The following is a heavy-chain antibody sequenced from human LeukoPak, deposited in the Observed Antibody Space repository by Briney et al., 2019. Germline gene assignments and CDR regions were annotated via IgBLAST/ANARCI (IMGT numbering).Heavy chain of an antibody. J-gene: IGHJ4*02. CDR3: ARATMTTVTTGLVN. CDR1: GGTFSSYA. D-gene: IGHD4-17*01. CDR2: INPSGGST. Sequence: ASVKVSCKASGGTFSSYAISWVRQAPGQGLEWMGIINPSGGSTSYAQKFQGRVTMTRDTSTSTVYMELSSLRSEDTAVYYCARATMTTVTTGLVNWGQGTLVTVSS. V-gene: IGHV1-46*01.